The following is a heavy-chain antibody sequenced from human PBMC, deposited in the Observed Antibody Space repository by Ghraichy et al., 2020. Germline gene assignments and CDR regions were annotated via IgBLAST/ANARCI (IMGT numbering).Heavy chain of an antibody. CDR1: GFTFSSHV. D-gene: IGHD5-12*01. J-gene: IGHJ4*02. CDR3: AKIMWTNVDIFFDC. CDR2: IRGSGDIT. V-gene: IGHV3-23*01. Sequence: GGSLRLSCAASGFTFSSHVMNWVRQAPGKGLEWVASIRGSGDITYYTDSVKGRFTISRDNSKNTLYLQMNNLRAEDTAVYYCAKIMWTNVDIFFDCWGQGTLVTVSS.